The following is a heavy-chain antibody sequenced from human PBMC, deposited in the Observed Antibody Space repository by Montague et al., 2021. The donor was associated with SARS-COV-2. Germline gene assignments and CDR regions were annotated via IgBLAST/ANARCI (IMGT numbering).Heavy chain of an antibody. CDR3: ARSGGYSYGALDY. CDR2: INHSGST. V-gene: IGHV4-34*01. CDR1: GGSFSGYY. J-gene: IGHJ4*02. Sequence: SETLSLTCVVYGGSFSGYYWSWIRQPPGKGLEWIGEINHSGSTNYNPSLMSRVTISVDTSKKQFSLRLNSVTAADTAVYYCARSGGYSYGALDYWGQGTLVTVSS. D-gene: IGHD5-18*01.